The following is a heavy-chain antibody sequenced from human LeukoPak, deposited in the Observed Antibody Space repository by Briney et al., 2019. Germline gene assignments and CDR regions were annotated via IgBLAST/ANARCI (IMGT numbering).Heavy chain of an antibody. Sequence: GASVKVSCKASGYTFTGYYMHWVRQAPGQGLEWMGWINPNSGGTNYAQKFQGRVTMTTDTSTSTAYMELRSLRSDDTAVYYCARDYPPIGYSYGFGPYNWFDPWGQGTLVTVSS. V-gene: IGHV1-2*02. CDR3: ARDYPPIGYSYGFGPYNWFDP. D-gene: IGHD5-18*01. CDR1: GYTFTGYY. CDR2: INPNSGGT. J-gene: IGHJ5*02.